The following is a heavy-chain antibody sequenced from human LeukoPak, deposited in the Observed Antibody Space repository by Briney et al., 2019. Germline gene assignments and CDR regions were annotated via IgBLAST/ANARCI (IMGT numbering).Heavy chain of an antibody. Sequence: SETLSLTCTVSGDSMNGYFWGWIRQPPGKGLEWIGYIYHSGTTNYNPFLKSRVTILVDTSKSQISLRLSSVTAADTAVYYCARQDTSMVTYYWGQGTLVTVSS. CDR2: IYHSGTT. CDR3: ARQDTSMVTYY. D-gene: IGHD5-18*01. J-gene: IGHJ4*02. CDR1: GDSMNGYF. V-gene: IGHV4-59*08.